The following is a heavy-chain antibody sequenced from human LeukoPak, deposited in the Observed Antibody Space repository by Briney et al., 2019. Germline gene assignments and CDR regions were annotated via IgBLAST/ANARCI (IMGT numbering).Heavy chain of an antibody. CDR1: GGSISSSNW. Sequence: SGTLSLTCAVSGGSISSSNWWSWVRQPPGKGLEWIGEIYHSGSTNYNPSLKSRVTISVDTSKNQFSLKLSSVTAADTAVYYCARGRRGSGNWFDPWGQGTLVTVSS. CDR2: IYHSGST. CDR3: ARGRRGSGNWFDP. V-gene: IGHV4-4*02. J-gene: IGHJ5*02. D-gene: IGHD3-10*01.